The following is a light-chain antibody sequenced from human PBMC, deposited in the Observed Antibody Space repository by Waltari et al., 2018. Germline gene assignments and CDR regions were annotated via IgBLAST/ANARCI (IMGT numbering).Light chain of an antibody. CDR1: QSVSSN. CDR3: QQYNNWPPPT. CDR2: GAS. J-gene: IGKJ2*01. Sequence: EIVMTQSPATLSVSPGERATLSCRASQSVSSNLAWYQQKPGQAPRPLILGASTRATGIPARFSGSGSGTEFTLTISSLQSEDFAVYYCQQYNNWPPPTFGQGTKLEIK. V-gene: IGKV3-15*01.